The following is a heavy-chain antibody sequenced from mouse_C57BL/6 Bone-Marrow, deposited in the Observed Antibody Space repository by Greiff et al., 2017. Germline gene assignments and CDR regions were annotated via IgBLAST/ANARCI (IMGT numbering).Heavy chain of an antibody. Sequence: EVMLVESGAGLVKPGGSLKLSCAASGFTFSSYAMSWVRQTPEKRLEWVAYISSGGDYIYYADTVKGRFTISRDNARNTLYLQMSILKSEDTAMYYCTREWGGYYVRYFDYWGQGTTLTVSA. CDR2: ISSGGDYI. CDR3: TREWGGYYVRYFDY. V-gene: IGHV5-9-1*02. CDR1: GFTFSSYA. D-gene: IGHD2-3*01. J-gene: IGHJ2*01.